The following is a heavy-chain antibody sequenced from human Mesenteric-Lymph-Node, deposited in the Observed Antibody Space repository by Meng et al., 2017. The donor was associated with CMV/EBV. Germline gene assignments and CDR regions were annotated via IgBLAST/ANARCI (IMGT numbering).Heavy chain of an antibody. D-gene: IGHD3-10*01. CDR2: ITDTGGRT. V-gene: IGHV3-23*01. CDR1: FPFGSNA. CDR3: AKTYYYGSGNYLPFDY. Sequence: FPFGSNAMSWVSQAPGRGLEWVSAITDTGGRTYYADSVKGRFTISRDNSKNTLYLQMNSLRAEDTAVYYCAKTYYYGSGNYLPFDYWGQGTLVTVSS. J-gene: IGHJ4*02.